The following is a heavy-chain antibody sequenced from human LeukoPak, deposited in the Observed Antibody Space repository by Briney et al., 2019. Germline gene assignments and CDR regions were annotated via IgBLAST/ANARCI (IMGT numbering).Heavy chain of an antibody. D-gene: IGHD3-10*02. CDR3: AELGITMVGGV. Sequence: GGSLRLSCAASGFIFSNYEMNWVRQVPGKGLEWVSYISSSGSTIYYADSVKGRFTNSRDNAKNSLYLQMNSLRAEDTAVYYCAELGITMVGGVWGKGTTVTISS. V-gene: IGHV3-48*03. J-gene: IGHJ6*04. CDR1: GFIFSNYE. CDR2: ISSSGSTI.